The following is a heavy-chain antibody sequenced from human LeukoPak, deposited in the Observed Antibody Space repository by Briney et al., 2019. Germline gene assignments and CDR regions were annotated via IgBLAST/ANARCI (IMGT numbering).Heavy chain of an antibody. D-gene: IGHD2-2*01. J-gene: IGHJ6*03. CDR3: ARSAARRLYYYYMDV. CDR2: IIPIFGTA. V-gene: IGHV1-69*13. CDR1: GGTFSSYA. Sequence: SVKVSCKASGGTFSSYAISWVRQAPGQGLEWMGGIIPIFGTANYAQKFQGRVTITADESTSTAYMELSSLRSEDTAVYYCARSAARRLYYYYMDVWGKGTTITVSS.